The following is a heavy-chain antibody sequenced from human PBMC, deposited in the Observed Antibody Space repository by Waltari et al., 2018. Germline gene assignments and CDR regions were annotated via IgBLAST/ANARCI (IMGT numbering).Heavy chain of an antibody. CDR1: GGSFSGYY. J-gene: IGHJ6*03. CDR3: ARANTIFGVIRTWYYMDV. Sequence: QVQLQQWGAGLLKPSETLSLTCVVSGGSFSGYYWSWIRQPPGKGRGWIGETIHSGRTNYNPTRKSRVTIAIDTSKIPFSLKLRSVTVADTAVYYCARANTIFGVIRTWYYMDVWGKGTPVTVSS. D-gene: IGHD3-3*01. CDR2: TIHSGRT. V-gene: IGHV4-34*12.